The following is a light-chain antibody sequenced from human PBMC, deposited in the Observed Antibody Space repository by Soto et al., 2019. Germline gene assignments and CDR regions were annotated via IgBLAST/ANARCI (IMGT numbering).Light chain of an antibody. V-gene: IGLV1-51*01. Sequence: QSVWTQPPSVSAAPGQKVTIACSGSSSNIGNNFVSWYQQLPGKAPKLLLYHNNKRTSGMPDRFSGSKSGTSATLGITGLQTGYEADYYCETWESSLSAEAFGGGTKLTVL. CDR3: ETWESSLSAEA. CDR1: SSNIGNNF. J-gene: IGLJ2*01. CDR2: HNN.